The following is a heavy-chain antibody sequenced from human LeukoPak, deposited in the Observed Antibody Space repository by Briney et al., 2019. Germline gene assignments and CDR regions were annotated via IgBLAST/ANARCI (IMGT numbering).Heavy chain of an antibody. J-gene: IGHJ4*02. CDR1: GYTFTGYY. CDR3: ARVVNRIAAVFDY. Sequence: EASVKVSCKASGYTFTGYYMHWVRQAPGQGLEWMGWINPNSGGTNYAQKFQGRVTMTRDTPISTAYMELSRLRSDDTAVYYCARVVNRIAAVFDYWGQGTLVTVSS. CDR2: INPNSGGT. D-gene: IGHD6-13*01. V-gene: IGHV1-2*02.